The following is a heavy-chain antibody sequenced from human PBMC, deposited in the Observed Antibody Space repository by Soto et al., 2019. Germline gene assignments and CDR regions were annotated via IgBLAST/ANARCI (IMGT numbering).Heavy chain of an antibody. CDR2: MNPNSGNT. CDR3: AIERASSKRFDP. Sequence: QVQLVQSGAEVKKPGASVKVSCKASGYTFTSYDINWVRQATGQGLEWMGWMNPNSGNTGYAQKFQGRVTMTRNTSISTAYMALSSLRSEDTAVYYCAIERASSKRFDPWGQGTLVTVSS. J-gene: IGHJ5*02. D-gene: IGHD3-16*02. CDR1: GYTFTSYD. V-gene: IGHV1-8*01.